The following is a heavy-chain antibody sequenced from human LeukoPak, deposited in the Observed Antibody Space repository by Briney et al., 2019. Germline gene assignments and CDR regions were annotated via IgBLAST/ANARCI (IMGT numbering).Heavy chain of an antibody. CDR2: INHSGST. V-gene: IGHV4-34*01. J-gene: IGHJ4*02. CDR3: ARGRHYGSGSYYNY. Sequence: SETLSLTCAVYGGSFSGYYWSWIRQPPGKGLEWSGEINHSGSTNYNPSLKSRVTISVDTSKNQFSLKLSSVTAADTAVYYCARGRHYGSGSYYNYWGQGTLVTVSS. D-gene: IGHD3-10*01. CDR1: GGSFSGYY.